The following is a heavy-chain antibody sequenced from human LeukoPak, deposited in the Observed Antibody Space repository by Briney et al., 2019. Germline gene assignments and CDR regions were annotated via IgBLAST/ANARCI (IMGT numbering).Heavy chain of an antibody. V-gene: IGHV1-2*02. CDR3: ARSAGHCSNGVCFTDYYMDV. CDR1: GYTFTEHY. J-gene: IGHJ6*03. CDR2: INCNSGDA. D-gene: IGHD2-8*01. Sequence: ASVPVSCKASGYTFTEHYLYWVRQAPGQGLEWVGRINCNSGDANSAQKFQGRVTMTRDTSVSTAYVDLSSVTSDDTAVYFCARSAGHCSNGVCFTDYYMDVWGRGTTVTVSS.